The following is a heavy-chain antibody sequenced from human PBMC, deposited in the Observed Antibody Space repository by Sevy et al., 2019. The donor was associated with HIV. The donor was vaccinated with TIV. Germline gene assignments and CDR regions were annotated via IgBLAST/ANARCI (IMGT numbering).Heavy chain of an antibody. CDR3: ARDGNVVVPAARRAAAASEAFDI. CDR2: ISYDGSNK. J-gene: IGHJ3*02. D-gene: IGHD2-2*01. Sequence: GGSLRLSCAASGFTFSSYAMHWVRQAPGKGLEWVAVISYDGSNKYYADSVKGRFTISRYNSKNTLYLQMNSLRAEDTAVYYCARDGNVVVPAARRAAAASEAFDIWGQGTMVTVSS. CDR1: GFTFSSYA. V-gene: IGHV3-30-3*01.